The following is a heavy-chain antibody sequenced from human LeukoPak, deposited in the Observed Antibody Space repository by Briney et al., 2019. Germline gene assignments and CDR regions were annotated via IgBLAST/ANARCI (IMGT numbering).Heavy chain of an antibody. V-gene: IGHV3-23*01. Sequence: GGSLRLSCAASGFTFSTYALSWVRQSPGKALEWVSSTNESGGSTFYADSVKGRFTISRDKSKNTLYLQMNSLRAEDTAVYYCAKGSGYYPEYFQHWGQGTLVAVSS. CDR2: TNESGGST. CDR3: AKGSGYYPEYFQH. CDR1: GFTFSTYA. D-gene: IGHD3-22*01. J-gene: IGHJ1*01.